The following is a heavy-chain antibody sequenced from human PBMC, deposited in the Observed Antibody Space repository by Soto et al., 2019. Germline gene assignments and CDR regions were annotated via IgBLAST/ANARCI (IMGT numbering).Heavy chain of an antibody. CDR3: ARGGYYDSSGSRNYYYYGMNV. J-gene: IGHJ6*02. Sequence: ASVKVSCKASGYTFTSYVINWVRQAPGQGLEWLGWISAYDGNTNYAQILQGRVSMTTDTSTNTAYMEVRSLRSDDTAVYYCARGGYYDSSGSRNYYYYGMNVWGQGTTVTVSS. CDR2: ISAYDGNT. D-gene: IGHD3-22*01. V-gene: IGHV1-18*01. CDR1: GYTFTSYV.